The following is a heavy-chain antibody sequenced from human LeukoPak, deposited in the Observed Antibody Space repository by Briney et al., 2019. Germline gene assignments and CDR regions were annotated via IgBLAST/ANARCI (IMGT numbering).Heavy chain of an antibody. CDR2: IYVDGST. J-gene: IGHJ4*02. Sequence: GGSLRLSCAASGISVSSNYMSWVRQAPGKGLQWVSVIYVDGSTYYADSVKGRFTISRDNAKNSLYLQMSSLRAEDTAVYYCARDGGSSWYFDYWGQGTLVTVSS. CDR3: ARDGGSSWYFDY. CDR1: GISVSSNY. V-gene: IGHV3-66*01. D-gene: IGHD6-13*01.